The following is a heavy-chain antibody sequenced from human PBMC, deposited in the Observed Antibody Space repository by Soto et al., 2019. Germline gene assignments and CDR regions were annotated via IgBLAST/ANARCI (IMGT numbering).Heavy chain of an antibody. CDR3: AKDGYGDRPYYCDY. D-gene: IGHD4-17*01. V-gene: IGHV3-23*01. Sequence: EVQLLASGGGLVQPGGSLRLSCAASGFTFSTYALNWVRQAPGKGLEWVSAIGGRGGSTYFADSVKGRFSISRDSSKNTLYLQMNSLRAEDTAVYYCAKDGYGDRPYYCDYWGQGTLVTVSS. J-gene: IGHJ4*02. CDR1: GFTFSTYA. CDR2: IGGRGGST.